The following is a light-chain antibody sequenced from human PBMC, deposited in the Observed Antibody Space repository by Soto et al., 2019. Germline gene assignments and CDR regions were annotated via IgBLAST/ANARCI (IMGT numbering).Light chain of an antibody. CDR3: QQRSNWPPG. CDR2: DAS. Sequence: EIVLTQSPATLSLSPGERATLSCRASQSVSSYLAWYQQKPGQAPRLLIYDASNMATGIPARFSGSGSGTDFTLTISSLEPEEFAVYYCQQRSNWPPGFGPGTKVDI. CDR1: QSVSSY. V-gene: IGKV3-11*01. J-gene: IGKJ3*01.